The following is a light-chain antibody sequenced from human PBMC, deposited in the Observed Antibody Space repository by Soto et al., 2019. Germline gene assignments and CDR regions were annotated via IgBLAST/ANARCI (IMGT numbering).Light chain of an antibody. CDR1: QSITGY. CDR2: AAS. V-gene: IGKV1-39*01. CDR3: QQSQNIPYT. J-gene: IGKJ2*01. Sequence: DIQMTHSPSSLSASVGDRVMITCRASQSITGYLNWYQQKPGKAPKLLIYAASNLQSGVPSRFSGSGSGTDFTLTISSLQPEDFATYFCQQSQNIPYTFGQGTKLEIK.